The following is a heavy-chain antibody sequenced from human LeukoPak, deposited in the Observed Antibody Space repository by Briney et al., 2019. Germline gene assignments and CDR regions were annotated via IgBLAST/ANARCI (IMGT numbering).Heavy chain of an antibody. CDR3: ARGPYSSGWYAGDAFDI. J-gene: IGHJ3*02. D-gene: IGHD6-19*01. V-gene: IGHV3-20*04. Sequence: TGGSLRLSCAASGFTFDDYGMSWVRQAPGKGLEWVSGINWNGGSTGYADSVKGRFTISRDNAKNSLYLQMNSLRAEDTALYYCARGPYSSGWYAGDAFDIWGQGTMVTVSS. CDR1: GFTFDDYG. CDR2: INWNGGST.